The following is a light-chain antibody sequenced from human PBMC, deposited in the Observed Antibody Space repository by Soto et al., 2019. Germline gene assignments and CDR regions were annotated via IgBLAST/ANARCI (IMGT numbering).Light chain of an antibody. CDR1: QSITTY. J-gene: IGKJ1*01. CDR3: QHSFSTPWT. Sequence: DIQMTQSPSSLSASVGDRVTIACRASQSITTYLNWYQQKPGIAPKLLIYGASNLQSGVPSRFTGSGSGTDFTLTISSLQPEDIATYYCQHSFSTPWTFGQGTKVDIK. CDR2: GAS. V-gene: IGKV1-39*01.